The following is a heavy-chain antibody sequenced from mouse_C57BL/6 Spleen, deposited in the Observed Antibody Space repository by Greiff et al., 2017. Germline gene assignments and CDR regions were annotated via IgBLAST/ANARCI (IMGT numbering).Heavy chain of an antibody. CDR1: GYTFTDYY. V-gene: IGHV1-26*01. CDR2: INPNNGGT. CDR3: ATTYAMDY. J-gene: IGHJ4*01. Sequence: EVQLQQSGPELVKPGASVKISCKASGYTFTDYYMNWVKQSHGKSLEWIGDINPNNGGTSYNQKFKGKATLTVDKSSSTAYMELRSLTSEDSAVXYCATTYAMDYWGQGTSVTVAS.